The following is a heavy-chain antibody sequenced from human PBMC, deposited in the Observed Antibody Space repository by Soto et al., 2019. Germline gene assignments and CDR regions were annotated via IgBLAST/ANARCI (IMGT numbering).Heavy chain of an antibody. Sequence: PSETLSLTCTVSGGSISSGYYWSWIRQHPVKGLEWIGYIYYSGNTYYNPSLKSRVSISLDTSKSQFSLKLDSVTAADTAVYYCARDAPAALGVPNSMDVWGQGTTVTVSS. CDR1: GGSISSGYY. D-gene: IGHD3-3*02. CDR3: ARDAPAALGVPNSMDV. J-gene: IGHJ6*02. CDR2: IYYSGNT. V-gene: IGHV4-31*03.